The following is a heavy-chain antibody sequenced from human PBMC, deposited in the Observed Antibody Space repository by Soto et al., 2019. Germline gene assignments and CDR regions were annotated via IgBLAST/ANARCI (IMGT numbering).Heavy chain of an antibody. CDR2: INPNSGGT. CDR3: ASSSDILTGYYPY. Sequence: ASVKVSCKASGYTFTGYYMHWVRQAPGQGLEWMGWINPNSGGTNYAQKFQGWVTMTRDTSISTAYMELSRLRSDDTAVYYCASSSDILTGYYPYWGQGTLVTVSS. V-gene: IGHV1-2*04. J-gene: IGHJ4*02. CDR1: GYTFTGYY. D-gene: IGHD3-9*01.